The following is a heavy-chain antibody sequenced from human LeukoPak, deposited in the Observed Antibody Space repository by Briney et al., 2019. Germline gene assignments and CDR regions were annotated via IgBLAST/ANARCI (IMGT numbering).Heavy chain of an antibody. V-gene: IGHV3-21*01. CDR2: ISSSSSYI. J-gene: IGHJ3*02. Sequence: PGGSLRLSCAASGFTFSSYAMHWVRQAPGKGLEWVSSISSSSSYIYYADSVKGRFTISRDNAKNSLYLQMNSLRAEDTAVYYCARERYNWNDRAFDIWGQGTMVTVSS. CDR3: ARERYNWNDRAFDI. CDR1: GFTFSSYA. D-gene: IGHD1-1*01.